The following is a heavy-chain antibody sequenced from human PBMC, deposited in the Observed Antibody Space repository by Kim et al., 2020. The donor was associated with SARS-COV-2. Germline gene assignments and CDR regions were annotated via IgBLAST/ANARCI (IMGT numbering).Heavy chain of an antibody. V-gene: IGHV6-1*01. CDR3: ARGLWGRFDP. Sequence: WSYDYAVTVKSRIIINADTYKSQCSMQLNSVTPEDTAVYYCARGLWGRFDPWGQGTLVTVSS. J-gene: IGHJ5*02. D-gene: IGHD3-16*01. CDR2: WSY.